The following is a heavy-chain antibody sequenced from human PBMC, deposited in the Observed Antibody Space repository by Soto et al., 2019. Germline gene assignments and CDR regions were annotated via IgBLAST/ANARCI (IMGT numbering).Heavy chain of an antibody. V-gene: IGHV3-11*01. CDR3: AREGHTYGSDY. CDR1: AFTFSDYY. J-gene: IGHJ4*02. CDR2: ISQSGSPI. D-gene: IGHD3-10*01. Sequence: QVQLVESGGGWVKPGGSLRLSCAASAFTFSDYYMSWIRQAPGKGLEWLSYISQSGSPIYYADSVRGRFTVSRDIARNSLYLQMNSLRAEDTAVYYCAREGHTYGSDYWGQGTLVTVSS.